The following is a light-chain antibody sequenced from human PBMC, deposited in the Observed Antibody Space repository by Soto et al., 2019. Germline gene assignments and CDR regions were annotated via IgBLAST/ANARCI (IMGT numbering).Light chain of an antibody. V-gene: IGKV1-9*01. Sequence: DIQLTQSPSILSASVGDRVTITCRASQGISSYLAWYQQTPAKAPKLLIYDASTLQIGVPPRFSGSGSGTEFTLTISNLQPEDSATYYCQQHNNYPGTFGQGTKLEIK. CDR2: DAS. J-gene: IGKJ2*02. CDR1: QGISSY. CDR3: QQHNNYPGT.